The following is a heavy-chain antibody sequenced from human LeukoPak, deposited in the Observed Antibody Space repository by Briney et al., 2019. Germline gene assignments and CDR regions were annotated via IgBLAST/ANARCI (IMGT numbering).Heavy chain of an antibody. V-gene: IGHV1-8*01. CDR3: AKNKYRKCSGGSCRVLYYYYYMDV. CDR2: MNPNRSNT. CDR1: GYTFTSYD. D-gene: IGHD2-15*01. Sequence: GASVKVSCTASGYTFTSYDINWVRQATGQGLEWMGWMNPNRSNTGYGQKFQGRVTMTRNTSISTAYMELSSLRSEDTAVYYCAKNKYRKCSGGSCRVLYYYYYMDVWGKGTTVTVSS. J-gene: IGHJ6*03.